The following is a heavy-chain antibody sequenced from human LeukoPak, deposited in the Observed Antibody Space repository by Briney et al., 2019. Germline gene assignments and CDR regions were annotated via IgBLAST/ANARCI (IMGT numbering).Heavy chain of an antibody. CDR3: AKDLEYSSSSDGMDV. J-gene: IGHJ6*02. D-gene: IGHD6-6*01. CDR2: ISWNSGSI. Sequence: GGSLRLSCAASGFTFDDYAMHWVRQAPGKGLEGVSGISWNSGSIGYADSVKGRFTISRDNAKNSLYLQMNSLRAEDTALYYCAKDLEYSSSSDGMDVWGQGTTVTVSS. V-gene: IGHV3-9*01. CDR1: GFTFDDYA.